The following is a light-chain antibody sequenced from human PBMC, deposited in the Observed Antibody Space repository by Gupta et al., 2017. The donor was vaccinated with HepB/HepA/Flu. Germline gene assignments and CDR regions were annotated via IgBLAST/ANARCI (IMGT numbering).Light chain of an antibody. CDR2: AAS. V-gene: IGKV1-12*01. Sequence: DILMTQSPSSLPASVGDRVIFTCRASQGISTWLAWYQQKPEKAPKLLIYAASTLQTGVPSRFSGTGSGTDFALTITSLQPEDVATYYCQQADSFPYTFGQGTKLEIK. J-gene: IGKJ2*01. CDR3: QQADSFPYT. CDR1: QGISTW.